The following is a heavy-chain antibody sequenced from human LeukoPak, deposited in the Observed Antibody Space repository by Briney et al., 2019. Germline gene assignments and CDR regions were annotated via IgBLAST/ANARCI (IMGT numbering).Heavy chain of an antibody. Sequence: GGSLRLSCAASGFTFSSYAMSWVRQAPGKGLEWVSAISGSGGSTYYADSVKGRFTISRDNSKNTLYLQMNSLRAEDTAVYYCAKVRLGSGRLEPFDYWGQGTLVTVSS. CDR3: AKVRLGSGRLEPFDY. V-gene: IGHV3-23*01. J-gene: IGHJ4*02. D-gene: IGHD1-1*01. CDR1: GFTFSSYA. CDR2: ISGSGGST.